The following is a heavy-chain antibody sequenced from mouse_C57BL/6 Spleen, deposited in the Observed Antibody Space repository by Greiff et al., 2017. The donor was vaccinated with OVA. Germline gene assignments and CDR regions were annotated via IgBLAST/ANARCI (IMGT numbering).Heavy chain of an antibody. Sequence: QVQLQQSGAELVRPGTSVKVSCKASGYAFTNYLIEWVKQRPGQGLEWIGVINPGSGGTKYNEKFKGKGQLTADKSSSTAYMQLSSLTSEDSAVYFCARDPYGNEGAMDYWGQGTSVTVSS. V-gene: IGHV1-54*01. CDR3: ARDPYGNEGAMDY. CDR1: GYAFTNYL. D-gene: IGHD2-1*01. CDR2: INPGSGGT. J-gene: IGHJ4*01.